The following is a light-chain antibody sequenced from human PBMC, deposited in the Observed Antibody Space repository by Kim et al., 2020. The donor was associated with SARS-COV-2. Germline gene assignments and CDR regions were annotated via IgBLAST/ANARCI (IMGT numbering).Light chain of an antibody. CDR3: QQSHTTPLLT. CDR1: QSISTY. V-gene: IGKV1-39*01. Sequence: DIQMTQSPSSLAASVGDRVTIACRASQSISTYLNWYQQKPGKAPMLLIYAASTLQSGVPSRFSGSGSGTDFTLTISSLQPEDFATYYCQQSHTTPLLTFGGGTKVDIK. CDR2: AAS. J-gene: IGKJ4*01.